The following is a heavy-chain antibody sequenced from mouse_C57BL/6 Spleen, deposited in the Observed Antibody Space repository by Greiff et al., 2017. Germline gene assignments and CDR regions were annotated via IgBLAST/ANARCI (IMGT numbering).Heavy chain of an antibody. V-gene: IGHV1-62-3*01. CDR3: ARLGRSYDY. CDR1: GYTFTSYW. J-gene: IGHJ2*01. Sequence: QVQLKQPGAELVKPGASVKLSCKASGYTFTSYWMHWVKQRPGRGLEWIGRIDPNSGSTNYNEKFKSKATLTVDKSSSTAYMKLSRLTSEDSAVYYCARLGRSYDYWGQGTTLTVSS. D-gene: IGHD1-1*01. CDR2: IDPNSGST.